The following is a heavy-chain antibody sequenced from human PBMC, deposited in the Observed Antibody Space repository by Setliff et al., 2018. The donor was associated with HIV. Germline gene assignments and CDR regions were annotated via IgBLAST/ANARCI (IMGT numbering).Heavy chain of an antibody. V-gene: IGHV4-34*01. Sequence: PSETLSLTCTVSGGSISSYYWSWIRQPPGKGLEWIGEINHSGSINYNPSLRGRVTISVDTSKNQFSLRLASVTAADTAVYYCARGRHYYDILTGYYKEVEYFHYWGQGTVVTVSS. J-gene: IGHJ4*01. D-gene: IGHD3-9*01. CDR2: INHSGSI. CDR3: ARGRHYYDILTGYYKEVEYFHY. CDR1: GGSISSYY.